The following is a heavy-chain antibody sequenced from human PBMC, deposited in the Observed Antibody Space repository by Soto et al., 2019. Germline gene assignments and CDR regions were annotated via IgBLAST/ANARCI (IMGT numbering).Heavy chain of an antibody. CDR3: ATYSYGFGPPFDP. Sequence: ASVKVSCKVSGYTLTELSMHWVRQAPGKGLEWMGGFDPEDGETIYAQKFQGRVTMTEDTSTDTAYMELNSLRSEDTAVYYCATYSYGFGPPFDPWGQGTLVTVSS. CDR1: GYTLTELS. V-gene: IGHV1-24*01. D-gene: IGHD5-18*01. J-gene: IGHJ5*02. CDR2: FDPEDGET.